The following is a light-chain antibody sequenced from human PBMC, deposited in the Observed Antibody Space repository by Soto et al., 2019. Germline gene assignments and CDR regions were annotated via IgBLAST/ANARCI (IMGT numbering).Light chain of an antibody. V-gene: IGKV1-5*03. CDR1: QSISNS. J-gene: IGKJ4*01. CDR3: QQYSTYPLT. Sequence: DIHLIQSPSTLSASVGDRVTMPCRASQSISNSLAWYQQQPGKAPKLLIYRASVLQSGVPSRFSGSGSGTEFTLTIDSLQPDDFATFYCQQYSTYPLTFGGGTKVDIK. CDR2: RAS.